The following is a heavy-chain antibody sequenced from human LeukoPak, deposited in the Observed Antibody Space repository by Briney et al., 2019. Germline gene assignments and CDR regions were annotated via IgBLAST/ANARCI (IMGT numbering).Heavy chain of an antibody. J-gene: IGHJ4*02. V-gene: IGHV1-8*01. CDR1: GYTFTSYD. CDR3: ARGGGFCGGDCYGIDY. CDR2: MNPNSGNT. Sequence: ASVKVSCKASGYTFTSYDINWVRQATGQGLEWMGWMNPNSGNTGYAQKFQGRVTMTRNTSISTAYMELSSLRSEDTAVYYCARGGGFCGGDCYGIDYWGQGTLVTVSS. D-gene: IGHD2-21*01.